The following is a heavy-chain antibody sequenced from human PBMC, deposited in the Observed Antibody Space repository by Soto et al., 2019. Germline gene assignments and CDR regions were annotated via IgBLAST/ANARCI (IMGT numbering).Heavy chain of an antibody. V-gene: IGHV1-18*01. Sequence: QVQLVQSGAEVKKPGASVKVSCKASGYTFTSYGISWVRQAPGQGLEWMGRISGYNGNSNYAQNLQGRVTMTTDTSTSTAYMELRSRRSDDTAVYYCAREDIQDIVVVVVAPEGLGYWGQGTLVTVSS. CDR2: ISGYNGNS. CDR1: GYTFTSYG. CDR3: AREDIQDIVVVVVAPEGLGY. D-gene: IGHD2-15*01. J-gene: IGHJ4*02.